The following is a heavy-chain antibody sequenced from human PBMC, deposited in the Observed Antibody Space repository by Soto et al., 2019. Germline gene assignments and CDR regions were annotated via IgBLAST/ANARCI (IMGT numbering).Heavy chain of an antibody. V-gene: IGHV4-4*02. Sequence: PYETLPLPYSVSAGSIRGSNWWRWFRQPQGKGLEWIGEIYHSASTTYNPSLTSRVTISVDKSKIQFSLKRSSVTAADTAVYYCARRLTTVVTRGGYYYGIDVWGRGTTVTVSS. J-gene: IGHJ6*02. CDR3: ARRLTTVVTRGGYYYGIDV. CDR1: AGSIRGSNW. D-gene: IGHD4-17*01. CDR2: IYHSAST.